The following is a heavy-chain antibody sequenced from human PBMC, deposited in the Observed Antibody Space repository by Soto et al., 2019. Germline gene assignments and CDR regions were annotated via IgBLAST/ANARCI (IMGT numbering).Heavy chain of an antibody. J-gene: IGHJ3*02. CDR2: INHSGST. D-gene: IGHD3-22*01. CDR1: GGSLSGYY. Sequence: QVQLQQWAAGLLKPSETLSLTCAVYGGSLSGYYWSWIRQTPGKGLEWIGEINHSGSTNYNPSLKSRVTISVDTSKNQFSLKLSSVTAADTAVYYCARGPKYYYDSSGYYYYAFDIWGQGTMVTVSS. CDR3: ARGPKYYYDSSGYYYYAFDI. V-gene: IGHV4-34*01.